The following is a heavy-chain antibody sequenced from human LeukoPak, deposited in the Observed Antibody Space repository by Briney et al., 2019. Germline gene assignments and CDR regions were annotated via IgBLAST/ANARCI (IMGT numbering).Heavy chain of an antibody. CDR1: GDSPPIIIVA. J-gene: IGHJ6*02. Sequence: SQTLSLTCALSGDSPPIIIVAWNSIRQSPSSGLEWLGRTYYRSKWYYEYAVCVKSRINISPDTFKNQCSLQLTSVNPEDTAVYYCSLARSEYHYGMDVWGQGTTVTVSS. V-gene: IGHV6-1*01. CDR3: SLARSEYHYGMDV. CDR2: TYYRSKWYY.